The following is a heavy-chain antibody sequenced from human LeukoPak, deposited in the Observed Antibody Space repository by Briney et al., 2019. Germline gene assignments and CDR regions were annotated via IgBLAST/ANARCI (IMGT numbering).Heavy chain of an antibody. D-gene: IGHD2-2*01. V-gene: IGHV3-7*01. Sequence: GGSLRLSCAASGFTFSSYWMSWVRQAPGKWLEWVANIKQDGSEKYYVDSVKGRFTISRDNAKNSLYLQMNSLRAEDTAVYYCARDRTVVPAAIPLYYFDYWGQGTLVTVSS. CDR2: IKQDGSEK. CDR3: ARDRTVVPAAIPLYYFDY. CDR1: GFTFSSYW. J-gene: IGHJ4*02.